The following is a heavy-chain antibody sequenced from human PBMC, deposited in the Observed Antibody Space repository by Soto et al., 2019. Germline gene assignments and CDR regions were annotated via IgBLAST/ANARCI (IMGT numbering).Heavy chain of an antibody. V-gene: IGHV1-3*01. J-gene: IGHJ5*02. CDR2: INAANGYP. CDR3: ARSSSGGNWFDP. D-gene: IGHD3-10*01. CDR1: GYSFTTSA. Sequence: ASVKVTSEASGYSFTTSAIRWVRQAPGQRFEWMGWINAANGYPKYSQKLQGRITITSDTSASTAYMELNSLTSEDTAVYYCARSSSGGNWFDPWGQGTLVTVSS.